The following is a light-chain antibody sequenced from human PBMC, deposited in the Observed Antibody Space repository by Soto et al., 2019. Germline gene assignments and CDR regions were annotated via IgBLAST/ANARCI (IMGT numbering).Light chain of an antibody. J-gene: IGKJ3*01. V-gene: IGKV3-15*01. CDR2: YAS. CDR3: QHYSNWPPT. CDR1: QNVHSN. Sequence: EVVMTQSPATLSVSPGERATLSCRASQNVHSNIAWYQQKPGQAPSLLISYASTSATGIPARFSGSGSWTEFNLTLSSLQSEDFGFYYCQHYSNWPPTFGPGTKVESK.